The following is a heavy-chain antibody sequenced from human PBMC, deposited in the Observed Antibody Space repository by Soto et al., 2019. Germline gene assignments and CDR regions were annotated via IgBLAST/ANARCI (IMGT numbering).Heavy chain of an antibody. Sequence: SETLSLTCTVSGGSISSSSYYWGWIRQPPGKGLEWIGSIYYSGSTYYNPSLKSRVTISVDTSKNQFSLKLSSVTAADTAVYYCARHSYDSSGYYYSHTYYFDYWGQGTLVTVSS. V-gene: IGHV4-39*01. CDR2: IYYSGST. J-gene: IGHJ4*02. D-gene: IGHD3-22*01. CDR1: GGSISSSSYY. CDR3: ARHSYDSSGYYYSHTYYFDY.